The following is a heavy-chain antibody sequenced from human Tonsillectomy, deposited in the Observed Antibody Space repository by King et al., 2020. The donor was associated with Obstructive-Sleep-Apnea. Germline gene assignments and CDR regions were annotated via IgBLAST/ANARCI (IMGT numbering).Heavy chain of an antibody. Sequence: VQLVESGGGLVQPGRSLRLSCAVSGFTFDDYALNWVRLAPGKGLEWVSGISWNSGSIGYADSVKGRFTISRDKAKNSLYLQMNGLRAEDTALYYCAKAVGYYGSGIPFDYWGQGTLVTVSS. CDR3: AKAVGYYGSGIPFDY. CDR1: GFTFDDYA. J-gene: IGHJ4*02. CDR2: ISWNSGSI. D-gene: IGHD3-10*01. V-gene: IGHV3-9*01.